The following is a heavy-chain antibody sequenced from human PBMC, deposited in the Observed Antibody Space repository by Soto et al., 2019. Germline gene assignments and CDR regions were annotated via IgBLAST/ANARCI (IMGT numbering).Heavy chain of an antibody. CDR3: ATDILTGYYPLDY. V-gene: IGHV1-18*01. CDR2: ISAYNGNT. D-gene: IGHD3-9*01. J-gene: IGHJ4*02. CDR1: GYTFTSYG. Sequence: ASVKVSCKAAGYTFTSYGSSWVRQAPGQGLEWMGWISAYNGNTNYAQKLQGRVTMTTDTSTSTAYMELRSLRSDDTAVYYCATDILTGYYPLDYWGQGTLVTVSS.